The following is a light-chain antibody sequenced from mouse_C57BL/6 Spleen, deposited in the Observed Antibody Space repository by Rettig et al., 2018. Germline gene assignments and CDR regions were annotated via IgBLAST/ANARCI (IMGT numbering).Light chain of an antibody. CDR3: QQYSGYPLT. V-gene: IGKV4-57-1*01. J-gene: IGKJ1*01. Sequence: IYSTSNLASGVPARFSGSGSGTSYPLTISSVEAEDAATYYCQQYSGYPLTFGGGTML. CDR2: STS.